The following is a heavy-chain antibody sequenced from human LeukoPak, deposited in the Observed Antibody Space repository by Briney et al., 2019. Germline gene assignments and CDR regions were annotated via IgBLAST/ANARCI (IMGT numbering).Heavy chain of an antibody. D-gene: IGHD5-18*01. Sequence: SGPTLVNPTQTLTLTCTFSGFSLSPNGVGVGWIRQPPGKALEWLALIYWNDDKRYRPSLKSRLTITKDTSKNHVVMTVTNVDPVDTATYYCAHSRYNYGYLFDYWGQGTLVTVSS. V-gene: IGHV2-5*01. CDR2: IYWNDDK. J-gene: IGHJ4*02. CDR3: AHSRYNYGYLFDY. CDR1: GFSLSPNGVG.